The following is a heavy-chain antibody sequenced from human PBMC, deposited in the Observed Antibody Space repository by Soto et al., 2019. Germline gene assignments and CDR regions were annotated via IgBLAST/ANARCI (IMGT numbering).Heavy chain of an antibody. Sequence: GGSLRLSCAASGFTFSSYAMNWVRQAPGKGLEWLSYVSGSGTTVFYADSVKGRFTISRDNARNSLYLQMNSLRDEDTAVYYCARELLDGLERMFPDYWGQGTLVTVSS. J-gene: IGHJ4*02. D-gene: IGHD3-10*01. CDR3: ARELLDGLERMFPDY. V-gene: IGHV3-48*02. CDR1: GFTFSSYA. CDR2: VSGSGTTV.